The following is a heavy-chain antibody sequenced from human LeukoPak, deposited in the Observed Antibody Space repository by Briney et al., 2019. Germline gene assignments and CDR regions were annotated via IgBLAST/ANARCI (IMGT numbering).Heavy chain of an antibody. CDR1: GFIFSTYA. Sequence: GGSLRLSCATSGFIFSTYALSWVRQAPGKGLERASSISGSGGSTYHADSVKGRFTISRDSSKNTLYLQMNSLRAEDTAIYYCARVIRAAPGKGYFDYWGQGTLVIVSS. CDR2: ISGSGGST. D-gene: IGHD6-13*01. V-gene: IGHV3-23*01. J-gene: IGHJ4*02. CDR3: ARVIRAAPGKGYFDY.